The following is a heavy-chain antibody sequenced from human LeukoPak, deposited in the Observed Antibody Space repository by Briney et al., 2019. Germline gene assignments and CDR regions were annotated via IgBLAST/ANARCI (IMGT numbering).Heavy chain of an antibody. CDR1: GFTFSNAW. D-gene: IGHD4-23*01. V-gene: IGHV3-11*01. CDR3: ARAAVVTSPFDY. J-gene: IGHJ4*02. Sequence: GGSLRLSCAASGFTFSNAWMSWIRQAPGKGLEWVSYISSSGGTIYFADSVKDRFTISRDNAKNSLDLQMNSLRAEDTAMYYCARAAVVTSPFDYWGQGTLVTVSS. CDR2: ISSSGGTI.